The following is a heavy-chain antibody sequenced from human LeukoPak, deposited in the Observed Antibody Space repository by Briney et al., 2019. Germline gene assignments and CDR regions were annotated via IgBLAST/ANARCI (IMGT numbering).Heavy chain of an antibody. CDR2: IKQDGSEK. D-gene: IGHD3-10*01. Sequence: GGSLRLSCAASGFTFSSYWMSWVRQAPGKGLEWVANIKQDGSEKYYVDSVKGRFTISRDNAKNSLYLQMNSLRAEDTAVYYCARGGDPSGYYHYAMDVWGQGTTVTVSS. CDR3: ARGGDPSGYYHYAMDV. J-gene: IGHJ6*02. CDR1: GFTFSSYW. V-gene: IGHV3-7*01.